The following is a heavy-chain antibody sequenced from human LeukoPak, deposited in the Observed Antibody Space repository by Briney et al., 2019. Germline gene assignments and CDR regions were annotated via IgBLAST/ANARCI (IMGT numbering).Heavy chain of an antibody. J-gene: IGHJ4*02. V-gene: IGHV1-2*02. D-gene: IGHD3-10*01. CDR3: AREDGSGSYYNGPFDY. CDR1: GYTFTSYY. CDR2: INPNSGGT. Sequence: ASVKVSCKASGYTFTSYYMHWVRQAPGQGLEWMGWINPNSGGTNYAQKFQGRVTMTRDTSISTAYMELSRLRYDDAHVYYCAREDGSGSYYNGPFDYWGQGTLVTVSS.